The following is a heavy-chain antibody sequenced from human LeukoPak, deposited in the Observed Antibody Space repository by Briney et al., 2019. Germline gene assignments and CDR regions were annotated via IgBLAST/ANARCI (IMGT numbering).Heavy chain of an antibody. V-gene: IGHV3-30-3*01. CDR1: GFTFSSYA. J-gene: IGHJ6*02. D-gene: IGHD6-13*01. CDR3: ARDLSSGWYSQYYYYYYGMDV. Sequence: PGRSLRLSCAASGFTFSSYAMHWVRQAPGKGLEWVAVISYDGSNKYYADSVKGRFTISRDNSKNTLYLQMNSLRAEDTAVYYCARDLSSGWYSQYYYYYYGMDVWGQGTTVTVSS. CDR2: ISYDGSNK.